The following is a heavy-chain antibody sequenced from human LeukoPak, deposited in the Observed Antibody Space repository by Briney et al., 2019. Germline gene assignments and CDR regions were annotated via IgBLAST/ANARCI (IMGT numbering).Heavy chain of an antibody. CDR1: GYTLTELS. Sequence: ASVKVSCKVSGYTLTELSMHWVRQAPGKGLEWMGRFDPEDGETIYAQKFQGRVTMTADTSTDTVYMELSSLRSEDTAVYYCARGDYYDSSGYSGASLFDYWGQGTLVTVSS. V-gene: IGHV1-24*01. J-gene: IGHJ4*02. CDR3: ARGDYYDSSGYSGASLFDY. CDR2: FDPEDGET. D-gene: IGHD3-22*01.